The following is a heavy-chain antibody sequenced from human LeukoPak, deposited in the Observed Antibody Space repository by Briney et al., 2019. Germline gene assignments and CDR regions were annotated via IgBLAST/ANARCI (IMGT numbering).Heavy chain of an antibody. CDR1: GFTFSSYS. D-gene: IGHD4-17*01. V-gene: IGHV3-48*01. CDR3: ARDATTELGTVYMDV. J-gene: IGHJ6*03. CDR2: ISSSSTI. Sequence: GSLRLSCAASGFTFSSYSMNWVRQAPGKGLEWVSYISSSSTIYNADSVKGRFTISRDNAKNSLYLQMNSLRVEDTAVYYCARDATTELGTVYMDVWGKGTTVTISS.